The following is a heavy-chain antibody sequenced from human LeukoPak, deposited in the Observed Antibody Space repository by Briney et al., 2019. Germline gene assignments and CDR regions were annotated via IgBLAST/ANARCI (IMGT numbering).Heavy chain of an antibody. Sequence: GRSLRLSCAASGFTFSSYAMHWVRQAPGKGLEWVAVISYDGSNKYYADSVKGRFTISRDNSKNTLYLQMNSLRAEHTAVYYCARVGGQKTYYYDSSGNPSGYGMDVWGQGTTVTVSS. CDR2: ISYDGSNK. V-gene: IGHV3-30-3*01. D-gene: IGHD3-22*01. J-gene: IGHJ6*02. CDR3: ARVGGQKTYYYDSSGNPSGYGMDV. CDR1: GFTFSSYA.